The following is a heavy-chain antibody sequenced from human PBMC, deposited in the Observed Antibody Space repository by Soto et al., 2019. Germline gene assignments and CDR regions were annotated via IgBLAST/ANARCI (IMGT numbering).Heavy chain of an antibody. J-gene: IGHJ4*02. D-gene: IGHD6-13*01. CDR3: VRDSGAKLSSS. V-gene: IGHV1-69*13. CDR1: GGTSSSYR. Sequence: GASVKVSCKAPGGTSSSYRINWLRQAPGQGLEWVGGIVPIYRTADYAQKFQGRVNITADESARTSYMELRSLKSQDTAVYYCVRDSGAKLSSSWGQGTLVTVSS. CDR2: IVPIYRTA.